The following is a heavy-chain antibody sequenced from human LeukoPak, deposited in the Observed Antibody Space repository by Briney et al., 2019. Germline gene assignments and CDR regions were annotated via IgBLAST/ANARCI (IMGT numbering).Heavy chain of an antibody. CDR1: GFTFSSYG. Sequence: GSLRLSCAASGFTFSSYGMHWVRQAPGKGLEWVAVISYDGSNKYYADSVKGRFTISRDNSKNTLYLQMNSLRAEDTAVYYCAKELVTATRKVSYEFDYWGQGTLVTVSS. D-gene: IGHD2-15*01. CDR2: ISYDGSNK. V-gene: IGHV3-30*18. CDR3: AKELVTATRKVSYEFDY. J-gene: IGHJ4*02.